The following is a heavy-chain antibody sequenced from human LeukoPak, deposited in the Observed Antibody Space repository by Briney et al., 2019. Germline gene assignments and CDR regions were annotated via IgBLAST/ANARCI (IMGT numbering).Heavy chain of an antibody. CDR1: NMSFNDYY. J-gene: IGHJ4*02. CDR2: INHSGDT. V-gene: IGHV4-34*01. Sequence: PSETLSLTGVVFNMSFNDYYWTWIRQPPGKGLEWIGEINHSGDTSYNPSLKRRLTLSVDTSKNQSSLELTSVSAADTAVYYCARGNCVNGVCYLDYWGQGNLVTVSS. D-gene: IGHD2-8*01. CDR3: ARGNCVNGVCYLDY.